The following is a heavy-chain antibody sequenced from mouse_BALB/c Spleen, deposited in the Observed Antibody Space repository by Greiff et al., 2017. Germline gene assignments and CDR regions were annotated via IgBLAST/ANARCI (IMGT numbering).Heavy chain of an antibody. V-gene: IGHV3-2*02. CDR2: ISYSGST. CDR3: ARRYGSSRGYFDY. J-gene: IGHJ2*01. CDR1: GYSITSDYA. Sequence: EVKLVESGPGLVKPSQSLSLTCTVTGYSITSDYAWNWIRQFPGNKLEWMGYISYSGSTSYNPSLKSRISITRDTSKNQFFLQLNSVTTEDTATYYCARRYGSSRGYFDYWGQGTTLTVSS. D-gene: IGHD1-1*01.